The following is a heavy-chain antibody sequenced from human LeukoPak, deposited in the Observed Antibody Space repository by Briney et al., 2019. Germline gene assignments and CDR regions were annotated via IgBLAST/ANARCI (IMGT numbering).Heavy chain of an antibody. CDR1: GGSISSSSYY. D-gene: IGHD6-19*01. CDR3: ARTGVVAGTKAFLDY. Sequence: SETLSLTCTVSGGSISSSSYYWGWIRQPPGKGLEWIGSIYYSGSTYYNPSLKSRVTISVDTSKNQFSLKLSSVTAADTAVYYCARTGVVAGTKAFLDYWGQGTLVTVSS. J-gene: IGHJ4*02. V-gene: IGHV4-39*07. CDR2: IYYSGST.